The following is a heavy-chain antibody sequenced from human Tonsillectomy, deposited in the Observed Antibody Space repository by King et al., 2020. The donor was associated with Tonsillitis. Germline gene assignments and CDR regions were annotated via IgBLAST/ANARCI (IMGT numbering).Heavy chain of an antibody. D-gene: IGHD6-19*01. Sequence: VQLVESGGGLVQPGGSLRLSCAASGFTFSTYAMSWVRQSPGKGLEWVSVISGSGGSTYYADSVKGRFTISRDNSKNTLSLQMNSVRAEDTAVYYCAKDCARDIAVAGTPCFDYWGQGTLVTVSS. V-gene: IGHV3-23*04. CDR3: AKDCARDIAVAGTPCFDY. CDR1: GFTFSTYA. J-gene: IGHJ4*02. CDR2: ISGSGGST.